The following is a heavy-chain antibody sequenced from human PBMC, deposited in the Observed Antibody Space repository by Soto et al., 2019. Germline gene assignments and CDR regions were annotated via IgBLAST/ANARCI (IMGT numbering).Heavy chain of an antibody. J-gene: IGHJ6*01. D-gene: IGHD6-19*01. CDR3: AGTVSSRESYYGMDV. CDR2: IYYSGST. V-gene: IGHV4-59*01. Sequence: QPPGKGLEWIGYIYYSGSTNYNPSLKSRVTISVDTSKNQFSLKLSSVTAADTAVYYCAGTVSSRESYYGMDVWGQAPTVTVSS.